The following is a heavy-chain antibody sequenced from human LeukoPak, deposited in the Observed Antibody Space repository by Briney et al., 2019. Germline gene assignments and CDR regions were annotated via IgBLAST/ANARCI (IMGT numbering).Heavy chain of an antibody. Sequence: GGSLRLSCAASGFTFSNYWMSWVRQAPGRGLEWVAHINKDGSETYYVDSVKGRFTISRDNAKNSLYLQMNSLRVEDTAVYYCARDKVTYWGQGTLVTVSS. CDR2: INKDGSET. CDR3: ARDKVTY. CDR1: GFTFSNYW. V-gene: IGHV3-7*01. J-gene: IGHJ4*02.